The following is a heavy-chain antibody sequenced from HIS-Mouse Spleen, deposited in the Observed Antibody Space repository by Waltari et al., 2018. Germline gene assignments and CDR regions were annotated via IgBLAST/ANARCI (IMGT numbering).Heavy chain of an antibody. V-gene: IGHV3-48*01. Sequence: EVQLVESGGGLVQPGGSVRLCCAASGFTFSSSRMNWVRQAPGKGLEWVSYISISSSTIYYADSVKGRFTISRDNAKNSLYLQMNSLRAEDTAVYYCARGASGSYYLVSVSDYWGQGTLVTVSS. CDR1: GFTFSSSR. D-gene: IGHD1-26*01. CDR2: ISISSSTI. J-gene: IGHJ4*02. CDR3: ARGASGSYYLVSVSDY.